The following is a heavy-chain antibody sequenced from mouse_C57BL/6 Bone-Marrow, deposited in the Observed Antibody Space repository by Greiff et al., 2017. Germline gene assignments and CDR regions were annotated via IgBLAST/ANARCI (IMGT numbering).Heavy chain of an antibody. CDR3: AREEAITTVVGAMDY. J-gene: IGHJ4*01. CDR1: GYTFTSYW. CDR2: IDPSDSST. V-gene: IGHV1-69*01. Sequence: QVQLQQPGAELVMPGASVKLSCKASGYTFTSYWMHWVKQRPGQGLEWIGEIDPSDSSTNYNQKFKGKSTLTVDKSSSTAYMQLSSRTSEDSAVYYCAREEAITTVVGAMDYWGQGTSVTVSS. D-gene: IGHD1-1*01.